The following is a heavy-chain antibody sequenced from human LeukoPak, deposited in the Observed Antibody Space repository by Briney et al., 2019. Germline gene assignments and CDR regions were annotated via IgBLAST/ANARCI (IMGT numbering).Heavy chain of an antibody. V-gene: IGHV4-59*02. CDR1: GGFVNTFY. D-gene: IGHD2-21*02. CDR2: IYFSGST. J-gene: IGHJ4*02. CDR3: ARGPNTADY. Sequence: PSETLPLTCTVSGGFVNTFYWSWIRQSPGKGLEWLGFIYFSGSTNYNPSLKSRVTISVDTDNNQFSLQLRSVTAGDTAVYFCARGPNTADYWGQGILVTVSS.